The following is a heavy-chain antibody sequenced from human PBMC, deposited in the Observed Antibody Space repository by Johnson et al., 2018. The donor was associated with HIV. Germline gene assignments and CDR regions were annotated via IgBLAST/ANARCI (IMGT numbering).Heavy chain of an antibody. D-gene: IGHD6-6*01. CDR1: GFTFSSYG. Sequence: QVQLVESGGGVVQPGRSLRLSCAASGFTFSSYGIHWVRQAPGKGLEWVAHITYDGSNKYYADSVKGRLPISRDNSKNTLYLQMNSLRTEDTALYYCYTSSFEAAFDVWGQGTMVTVSS. CDR2: ITYDGSNK. J-gene: IGHJ3*01. CDR3: YTSSFEAAFDV. V-gene: IGHV3-30*03.